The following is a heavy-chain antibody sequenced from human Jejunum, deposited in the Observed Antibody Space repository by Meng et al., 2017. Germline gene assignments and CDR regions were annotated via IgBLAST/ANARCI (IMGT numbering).Heavy chain of an antibody. CDR2: VWPSGAT. Sequence: QRQLQDPGPGLVKPSVHLSLTCTVSAVSTTAPFYCTCIRQAPGQGLQWIGEVWPSGATYYHPSLSRRITISIDTSNNQFSLEVAFLTAADTAVYYCARAIRERYFDSWGQGTLVTVSS. CDR3: ARAIRERYFDS. V-gene: IGHV4-4*07. D-gene: IGHD1-14*01. J-gene: IGHJ4*02. CDR1: AVSTTAPFY.